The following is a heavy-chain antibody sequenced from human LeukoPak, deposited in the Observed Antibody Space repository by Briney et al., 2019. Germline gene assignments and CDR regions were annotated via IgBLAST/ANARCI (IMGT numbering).Heavy chain of an antibody. CDR1: GFTFSSYA. Sequence: PGRSLRLSCAASGFTFSSYAMHWVRQGPGKGLEWVAVISYDGSNKYYADSVKGRFTISRDNSKNTLYLQMNSLRAEDTAVYYCARVGSYCSSTSCYEVGGYYYYGMDVWGQGTTVTVSS. CDR3: ARVGSYCSSTSCYEVGGYYYYGMDV. D-gene: IGHD2-2*01. J-gene: IGHJ6*02. V-gene: IGHV3-30-3*01. CDR2: ISYDGSNK.